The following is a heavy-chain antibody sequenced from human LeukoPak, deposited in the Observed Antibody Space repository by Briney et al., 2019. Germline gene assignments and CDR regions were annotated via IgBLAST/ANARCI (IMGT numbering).Heavy chain of an antibody. J-gene: IGHJ4*02. CDR3: ARTYSNWYYYFDY. Sequence: GGSLRLSCAASGFSFSDYYMSWIRQAPGKGLEWVSYISGSGTTIYYADSVKGRFTISRDNAKNSMYLQMNSLRAEDTAVYYCARTYSNWYYYFDYWGQGTLVTVSS. V-gene: IGHV3-11*04. D-gene: IGHD6-13*01. CDR2: ISGSGTTI. CDR1: GFSFSDYY.